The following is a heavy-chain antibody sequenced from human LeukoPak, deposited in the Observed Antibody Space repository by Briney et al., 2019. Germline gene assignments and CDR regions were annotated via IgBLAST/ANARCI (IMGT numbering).Heavy chain of an antibody. CDR1: GGSISSYY. V-gene: IGHV4-4*07. Sequence: SETLSLTCTASGGSISSYYWSWIRQPAGKGLEWIGRIYTSGSTNYNPSLKSRVTMSVDTSKNQFSLRLSSVTAADTAVYYCARESTLGVFDYWGQGTLVTVSS. CDR3: ARESTLGVFDY. CDR2: IYTSGST. J-gene: IGHJ4*02.